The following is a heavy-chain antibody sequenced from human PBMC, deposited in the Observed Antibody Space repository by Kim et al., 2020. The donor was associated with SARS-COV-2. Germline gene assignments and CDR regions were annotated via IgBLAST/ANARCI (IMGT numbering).Heavy chain of an antibody. D-gene: IGHD3-3*01. Sequence: GGSLRLSCAASGFTFSSYSMNWVRQAPGKGLEWVSSISSSSSYIYYADSVKGRFTISRDNAKNSLYLQMNSLRAEDTAVYYCARELAYYDFWSGSQKIWAIPYYGMDVWGQGTTVTVSS. J-gene: IGHJ6*02. CDR3: ARELAYYDFWSGSQKIWAIPYYGMDV. V-gene: IGHV3-21*01. CDR2: ISSSSSYI. CDR1: GFTFSSYS.